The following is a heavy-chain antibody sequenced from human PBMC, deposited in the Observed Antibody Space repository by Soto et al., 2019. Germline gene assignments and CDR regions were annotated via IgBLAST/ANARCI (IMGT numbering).Heavy chain of an antibody. CDR2: ISGSGGST. J-gene: IGHJ2*01. D-gene: IGHD4-17*01. Sequence: TCVRYAALKKQEWVSAISGSGGSTYYADSVKGRFTISRDNSKNTLYLQMNSLRAEDTAVYYCALFFYGYGDYRDLHYFPTRRSSDL. V-gene: IGHV3-23*01. CDR3: ALFFYGYGDYRDLHYFPTRRSSDL.